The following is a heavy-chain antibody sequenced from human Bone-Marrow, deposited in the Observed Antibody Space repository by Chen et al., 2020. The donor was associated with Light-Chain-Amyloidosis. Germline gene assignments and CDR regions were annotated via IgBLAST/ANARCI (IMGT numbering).Heavy chain of an antibody. V-gene: IGHV3-23*04. J-gene: IGHJ3*02. CDR2: VSGSGGVR. CDR3: AKDISYDDILPGYPADAFDI. CDR1: GFALSSYA. D-gene: IGHD3-9*01. Sequence: EVQLVASGGGLLQRGGSLRLSCAASGFALSSYAMSGVRPAPGKGLEWVATVSGSGGVRYYGDFLKGRLTISRDNSKNALWLQMISVGAEDTAVYYCAKDISYDDILPGYPADAFDIWGQGTMVTVSS.